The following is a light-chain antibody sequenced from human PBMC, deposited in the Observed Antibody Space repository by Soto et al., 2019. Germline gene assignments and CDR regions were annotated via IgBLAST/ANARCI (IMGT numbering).Light chain of an antibody. CDR2: AAS. CDR3: QQSNSFPHT. CDR1: QGISNW. V-gene: IGKV1-12*01. Sequence: DIQMTQSPSSVSASVGDRVTITCRASQGISNWLAWYQHKPGQAPKLLIYAASSLHSGVPSRFSGSGSGTDFTLAISSLQREDFATYVCQQSNSFPHTLGRGTKLQI. J-gene: IGKJ2*01.